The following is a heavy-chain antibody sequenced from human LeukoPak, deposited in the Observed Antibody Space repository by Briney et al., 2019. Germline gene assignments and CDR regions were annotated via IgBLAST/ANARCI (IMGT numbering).Heavy chain of an antibody. CDR1: GGSISSYY. CDR3: ARAPLGVVVVAATRYYYYYMDV. J-gene: IGHJ6*03. D-gene: IGHD2-15*01. CDR2: IYYSGST. Sequence: PSETLSLTCTVSGGSISSYYWSWIRQPPGKGLEWIGYIYYSGSTNYNPSLKSRVTISVDTSKNQFSLKLSSVTAADTAVYYCARAPLGVVVVAATRYYYYYMDVWGKGTTVTVSS. V-gene: IGHV4-59*01.